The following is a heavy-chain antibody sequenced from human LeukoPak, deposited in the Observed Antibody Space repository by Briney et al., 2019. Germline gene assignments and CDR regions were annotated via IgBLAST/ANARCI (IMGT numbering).Heavy chain of an antibody. J-gene: IGHJ5*02. Sequence: PSETLSLTCSVSGGSISSTSYYWGWIRQPPGKGLEWIGSIYYSGSTYSNPSLKSRVTISIDTSKNHFSLKLSSVTAADTAVYYCASYLAYYYGSGSSPGYNWFDPWGQGTLVTVSS. V-gene: IGHV4-39*02. CDR2: IYYSGST. CDR1: GGSISSTSYY. CDR3: ASYLAYYYGSGSSPGYNWFDP. D-gene: IGHD3-10*01.